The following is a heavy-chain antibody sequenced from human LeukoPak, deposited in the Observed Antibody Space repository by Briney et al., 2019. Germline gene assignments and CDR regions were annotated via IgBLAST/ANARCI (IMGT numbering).Heavy chain of an antibody. CDR2: ISSSGSTI. J-gene: IGHJ4*02. V-gene: IGHV3-48*04. CDR1: GFTFSSYS. Sequence: PGGSLRLSCAASGFTFSSYSMNWARQAPGKGLEWVSYISSSGSTIYYADSVKGRFTISRDNAKNSLYLQMNRLRAEDTAVYYCARDPRHSDYWGQGTLVTVSS. CDR3: ARDPRHSDY.